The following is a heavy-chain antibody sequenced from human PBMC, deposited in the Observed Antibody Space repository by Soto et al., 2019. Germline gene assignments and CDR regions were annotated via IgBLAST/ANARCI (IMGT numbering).Heavy chain of an antibody. CDR2: INPNGGST. J-gene: IGHJ4*02. CDR1: GYTFTNYY. V-gene: IGHV1-46*01. CDR3: AGSAPYDY. Sequence: QVQLMQSGAEVKKPGASVRVSCKASGYTFTNYYVHWVRQAPGQGLEWMGFINPNGGSTTYAQKSQVRFPVTTDKSTRTVYMQLSSLRAEDTAVFYCAGSAPYDYWGQGTLVTVSS.